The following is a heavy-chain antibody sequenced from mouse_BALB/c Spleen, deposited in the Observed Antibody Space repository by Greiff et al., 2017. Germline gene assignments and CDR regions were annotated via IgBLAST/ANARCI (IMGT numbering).Heavy chain of an antibody. CDR3: ARDYGLDY. Sequence: EVQLVESGGGLVKPGGSLKLSCAASGFTFGDYYMYWVRQTPEKRLEWVATISDGGSYTYYPDSVKGRFTISRDNAKNNLYLQMSSLKSEDTAMYYCARDYGLDYWGQGTTLTVSS. CDR1: GFTFGDYY. J-gene: IGHJ2*01. CDR2: ISDGGSYT. V-gene: IGHV5-4*02. D-gene: IGHD1-2*01.